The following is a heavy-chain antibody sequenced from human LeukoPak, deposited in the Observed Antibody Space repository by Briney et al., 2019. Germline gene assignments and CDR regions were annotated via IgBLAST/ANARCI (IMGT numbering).Heavy chain of an antibody. V-gene: IGHV4-30-4*01. D-gene: IGHD5-12*01. CDR1: GGSISSGDYY. CDR3: AGVFGYGWLDY. CDR2: IYYSGST. Sequence: PSETLSLTCTVSGGSISSGDYYWSWIRQPPGKGLEWIGYIYYSGSTYYNPSLKSRVTISVDTSKNQFSLKLSSVTAADTAVCYCAGVFGYGWLDYWGQGTLVTVSS. J-gene: IGHJ4*02.